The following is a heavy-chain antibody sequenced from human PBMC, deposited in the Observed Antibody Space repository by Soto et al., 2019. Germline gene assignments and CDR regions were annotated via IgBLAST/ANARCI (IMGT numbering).Heavy chain of an antibody. CDR2: MNPNSGNT. J-gene: IGHJ6*02. CDR3: ASEYCGGDCYSAARYGMDV. D-gene: IGHD2-21*02. Sequence: ASVKVSREASGYTFTNYDINWVRQATGQGLEWMGWMNPNSGNTKYSQKFQGRVTITRDTSASTAYMELSSLRSEDTAVYYCASEYCGGDCYSAARYGMDVWGQGTTVTVSS. V-gene: IGHV1-8*03. CDR1: GYTFTNYD.